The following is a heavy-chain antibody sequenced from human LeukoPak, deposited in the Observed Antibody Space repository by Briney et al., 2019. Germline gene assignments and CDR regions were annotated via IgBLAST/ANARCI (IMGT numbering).Heavy chain of an antibody. Sequence: SETLSLTCTVSGYSISSDYYWGWIRQPPGKWLEWIGSIYHSGSTYYNPSLKSRVTISLDTSKNQFSLKLRSVTAADTAVYYCARDRLGEMNEAFDIWGQGTMVTVSS. D-gene: IGHD3-10*01. CDR2: IYHSGST. V-gene: IGHV4-38-2*02. J-gene: IGHJ3*02. CDR3: ARDRLGEMNEAFDI. CDR1: GYSISSDYY.